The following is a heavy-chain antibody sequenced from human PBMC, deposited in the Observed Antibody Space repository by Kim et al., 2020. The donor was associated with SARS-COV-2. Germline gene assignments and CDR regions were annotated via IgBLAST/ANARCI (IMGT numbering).Heavy chain of an antibody. V-gene: IGHV3-23*01. Sequence: GGSLRLSCAASGFTFSSYAMSWVRQAPGKGLEWVSAISGSGGSTYYADSVKGRFTISRDNSKNTLYLQMNSLRAEDTAVYYCAKARTPMIVVVITTGYYYGMDAWGQGTTVTVSS. CDR2: ISGSGGST. J-gene: IGHJ6*02. D-gene: IGHD3-22*01. CDR1: GFTFSSYA. CDR3: AKARTPMIVVVITTGYYYGMDA.